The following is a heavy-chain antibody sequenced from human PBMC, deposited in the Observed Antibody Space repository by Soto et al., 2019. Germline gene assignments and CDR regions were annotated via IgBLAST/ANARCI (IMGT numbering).Heavy chain of an antibody. CDR3: AASYYDILTGYYTPFDY. V-gene: IGHV4-30-4*01. Sequence: SETLSLTCTVSGGSISSGDYYWSWIRQPPGKGLEWIGYIYYSGSTYYNPSLKSRVTISVDTSKNQFSLKLSSVTAADTAVYYCAASYYDILTGYYTPFDYWGQGTLVTVS. D-gene: IGHD3-9*01. CDR2: IYYSGST. CDR1: GGSISSGDYY. J-gene: IGHJ4*02.